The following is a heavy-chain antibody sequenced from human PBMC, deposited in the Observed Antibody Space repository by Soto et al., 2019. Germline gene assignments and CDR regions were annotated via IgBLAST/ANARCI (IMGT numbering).Heavy chain of an antibody. J-gene: IGHJ6*02. V-gene: IGHV1-69*08. Sequence: QVQLVQSGAELMKPGSSVKVSCRASGDTFSSYTVNWVRQAPGRGLEWMGMSIPVLGTTDYAQKFKGRVTITADKSSNIVYMELSSLRSEDTAVYYCARRRYCGYDCYHKHYYGMDVWGQGTTVTVAS. CDR1: GDTFSSYT. D-gene: IGHD2-21*02. CDR3: ARRRYCGYDCYHKHYYGMDV. CDR2: SIPVLGTT.